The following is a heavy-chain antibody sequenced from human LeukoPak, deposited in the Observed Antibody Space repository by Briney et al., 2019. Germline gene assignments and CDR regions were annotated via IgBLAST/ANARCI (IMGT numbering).Heavy chain of an antibody. Sequence: SETLSLTRTVSGGSVSSGSYYWSWIRQPPGKGLEWIGYIYYSGSTDYNPSLKSRVTISVDTSKNQFSLKLSSVTAADTAVYYCARGEQQLDSHYYYGMDVWGKGTTVTVSS. CDR1: GGSVSSGSYY. CDR2: IYYSGST. D-gene: IGHD6-13*01. CDR3: ARGEQQLDSHYYYGMDV. V-gene: IGHV4-61*01. J-gene: IGHJ6*04.